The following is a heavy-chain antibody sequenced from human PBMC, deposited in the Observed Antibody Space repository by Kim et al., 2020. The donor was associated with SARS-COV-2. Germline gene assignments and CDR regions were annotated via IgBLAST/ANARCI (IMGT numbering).Heavy chain of an antibody. CDR2: IYYSGST. J-gene: IGHJ4*02. CDR1: GGSISSSSYY. D-gene: IGHD6-19*01. Sequence: SETLSLTCTVSGGSISSSSYYWGWIRQPPGKGLEWIGSIYYSGSTYYNPSLKSRVTISVDTSKNQFSLKLSSVTAADTAVYYCARRNSSGWYFGGQGTLVTVSS. CDR3: ARRNSSGWYF. V-gene: IGHV4-39*01.